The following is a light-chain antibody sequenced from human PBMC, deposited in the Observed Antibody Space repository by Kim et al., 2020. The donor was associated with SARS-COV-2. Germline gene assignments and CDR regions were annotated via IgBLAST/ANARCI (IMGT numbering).Light chain of an antibody. CDR1: SGYRYYK. J-gene: IGLJ3*02. Sequence: CTQSSGYRYYKVDWFQQRPGKGPRFLMRVGSSRIVESRGDGVPNRFSVLASGLNRYLTIRNIQEEDESDYHCGADHGTGSKFVWVFGGGTQLTVL. V-gene: IGLV9-49*01. CDR2: VGSSRIVE. CDR3: GADHGTGSKFVWV.